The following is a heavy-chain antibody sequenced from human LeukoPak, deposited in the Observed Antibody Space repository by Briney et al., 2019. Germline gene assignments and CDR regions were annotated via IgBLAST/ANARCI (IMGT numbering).Heavy chain of an antibody. D-gene: IGHD5-24*01. Sequence: GGSLRLSCAASGFTFSSYSMNWVRQAPGKGLEWVSSISSSSSYIYYADSVKGRFTISRDNAKNSLYLQMNSLRAEDTAVYYCARGGEMATITSYWGQGTLVTVSS. V-gene: IGHV3-21*04. CDR3: ARGGEMATITSY. CDR1: GFTFSSYS. J-gene: IGHJ4*02. CDR2: ISSSSSYI.